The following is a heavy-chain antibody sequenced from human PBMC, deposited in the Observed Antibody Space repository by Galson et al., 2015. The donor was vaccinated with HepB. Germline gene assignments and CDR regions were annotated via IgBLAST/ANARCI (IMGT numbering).Heavy chain of an antibody. V-gene: IGHV3-30*18. D-gene: IGHD3-22*01. CDR1: GFTFSSYG. CDR2: ISYDGSNK. J-gene: IGHJ3*02. Sequence: SLRLSCAASGFTFSSYGMHWVRQAPGKGLEWVAVISYDGSNKYYADSVKGRFTFSRDNSKNTLYLQMNSLRAEDTAVYYCAKVYDSSGYYLHDAFDIWGQGTMVTVSS. CDR3: AKVYDSSGYYLHDAFDI.